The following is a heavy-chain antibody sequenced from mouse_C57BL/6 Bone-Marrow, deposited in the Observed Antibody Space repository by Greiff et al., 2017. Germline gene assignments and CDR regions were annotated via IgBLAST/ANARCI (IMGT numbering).Heavy chain of an antibody. Sequence: ESGPGLVKPSQSLSLTCSVTGYSITSGYYWNWIRQFPGNKLEWMGYISYDGSNNYNPSLKNRISITRDTSKNQFFLKLNSVTTEDTATYYCARNYGSSGYYAMDYWGQGTSVTVSS. CDR3: ARNYGSSGYYAMDY. J-gene: IGHJ4*01. V-gene: IGHV3-6*01. CDR2: ISYDGSN. D-gene: IGHD1-1*01. CDR1: GYSITSGYY.